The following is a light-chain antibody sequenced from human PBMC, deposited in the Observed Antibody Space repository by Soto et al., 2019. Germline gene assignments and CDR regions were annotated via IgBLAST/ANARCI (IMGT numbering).Light chain of an antibody. V-gene: IGKV3-20*01. J-gene: IGKJ3*01. CDR1: QSVSSSY. Sequence: EIVLTQSPGTLSLSPGERATLSCRASQSVSSSYLAWYQQKPGHAPRLLIYGASSRATGIPDRFSGSGSGTDFTLTISSLEPEDFAVYYCQQYGSSPGFTFGPGTKVDIK. CDR2: GAS. CDR3: QQYGSSPGFT.